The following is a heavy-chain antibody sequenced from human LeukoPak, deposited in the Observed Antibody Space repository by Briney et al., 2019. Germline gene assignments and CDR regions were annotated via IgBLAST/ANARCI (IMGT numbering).Heavy chain of an antibody. J-gene: IGHJ6*02. CDR3: ARDGGLGSSSGGYYYYYGMDV. CDR1: GFTVSSNY. CDR2: IYSGGST. D-gene: IGHD6-13*01. V-gene: IGHV3-53*01. Sequence: QSGGSLRLSCAASGFTVSSNYMSWVRQAPGKGLEWVSVIYSGGSTYYADSVKGRFTISRDNSKNTLYLQMNSLRAEDTAVYYCARDGGLGSSSGGYYYYYGMDVWGQGTTVTVSS.